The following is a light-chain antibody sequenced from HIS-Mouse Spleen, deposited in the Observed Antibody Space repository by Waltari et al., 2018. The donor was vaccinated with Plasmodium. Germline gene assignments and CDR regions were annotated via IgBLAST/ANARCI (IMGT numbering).Light chain of an antibody. CDR1: KLGDKY. Sequence: SYELTQPPSVSVSPGQTASIPCSGDKLGDKYACWYQQNPGQSPVLVIYQDSKRPSGIPERFSGSNSGNTATLTISGTQAMDEADYYCQAWDSSTGVFGTGTKVTVL. CDR3: QAWDSSTGV. V-gene: IGLV3-1*01. CDR2: QDS. J-gene: IGLJ1*01.